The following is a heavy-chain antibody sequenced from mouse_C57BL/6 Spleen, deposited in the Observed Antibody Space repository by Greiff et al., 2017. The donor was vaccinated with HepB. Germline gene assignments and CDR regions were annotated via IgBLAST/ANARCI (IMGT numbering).Heavy chain of an antibody. CDR1: GFSLTSYG. V-gene: IGHV2-2*01. CDR2: IWSGGST. CDR3: ARYDGYYYWYFDV. J-gene: IGHJ1*03. D-gene: IGHD2-3*01. Sequence: VQLQQSGPGLVQPSQSLSITCTVSGFSLTSYGVHWVRQSPGKGLEWLGVIWSGGSTDYNAAFISRLSISKDNSKSQVFFKMNSLQADDTAIYYCARYDGYYYWYFDVWGTGTTVTVSS.